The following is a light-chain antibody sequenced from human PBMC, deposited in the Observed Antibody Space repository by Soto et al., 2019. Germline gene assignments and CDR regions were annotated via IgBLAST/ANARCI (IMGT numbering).Light chain of an antibody. CDR2: DAS. V-gene: IGKV3-11*01. CDR1: QSVSNY. Sequence: EIVMTQSPATLSVSPGERATLSCRASQSVSNYLAWYQQKPGQAPRLLIYDASKRATGIPARFSGSGSGTDFTLTISTLEPEDFAVYYCQQRSDWPRTFGQGTRLEIK. CDR3: QQRSDWPRT. J-gene: IGKJ5*01.